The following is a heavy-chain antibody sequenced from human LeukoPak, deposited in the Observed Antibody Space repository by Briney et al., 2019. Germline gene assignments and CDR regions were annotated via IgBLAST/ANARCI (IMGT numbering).Heavy chain of an antibody. D-gene: IGHD4-17*01. CDR1: GGSISSGDYY. V-gene: IGHV4-30-4*01. Sequence: SQTLSLTCTVSGGSISSGDYYWSWIRQPPGKGLEWIGYIYYSGSTYYNPSLKSRVTISVDTSKNQFSLKLSSVTAADTAVYYCARGEHDYGDYGRYDNWGQGTLVTVSS. CDR3: ARGEHDYGDYGRYDN. J-gene: IGHJ4*02. CDR2: IYYSGST.